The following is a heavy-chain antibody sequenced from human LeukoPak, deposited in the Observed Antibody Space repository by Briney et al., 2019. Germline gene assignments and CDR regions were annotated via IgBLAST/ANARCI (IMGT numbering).Heavy chain of an antibody. J-gene: IGHJ3*02. Sequence: GGSLRLSCAASGFTFSSYSMNWVRQAPGKGLEWVSSISSSSSYIYYADSVKGRFTISRDNAKNSLYLQMNSLRAEDTAVYYCASIGGGYSGYVVAFDIWGQGTMVTVSS. CDR1: GFTFSSYS. CDR2: ISSSSSYI. D-gene: IGHD5-12*01. V-gene: IGHV3-21*01. CDR3: ASIGGGYSGYVVAFDI.